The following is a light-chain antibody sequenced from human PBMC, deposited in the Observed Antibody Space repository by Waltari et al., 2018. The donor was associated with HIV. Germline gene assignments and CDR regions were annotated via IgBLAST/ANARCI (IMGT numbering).Light chain of an antibody. V-gene: IGKV2-30*01. CDR3: MQGTHWPYT. J-gene: IGKJ2*01. CDR2: KVS. Sequence: DVVMTQSPLSLPVTLGQPASISCRSSQSLVYRDGNTYLIWFQQRPGQSPRRLIYKVSNRDSGVPDRFSGSGSGTDFTLKISRVEAEDVGVDYGMQGTHWPYTFGQGTKLKIK. CDR1: QSLVYRDGNTY.